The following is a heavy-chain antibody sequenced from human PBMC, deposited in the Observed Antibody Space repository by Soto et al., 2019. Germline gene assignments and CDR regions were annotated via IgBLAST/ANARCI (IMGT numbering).Heavy chain of an antibody. CDR3: ARDCSSTSCYGSGKGAGY. V-gene: IGHV1-69*12. D-gene: IGHD2-2*01. CDR1: GGTFSSYA. J-gene: IGHJ4*02. CDR2: IIPIFGTA. Sequence: QVQLVQSGAEVKKPGSSVKVSCKASGGTFSSYAISWVRQAPGQGLEWMGGIIPIFGTANYAQKFQGRVTITADEXTXTXXMELSSLRAEDTAVYYCARDCSSTSCYGSGKGAGYWGQGTLVTVSS.